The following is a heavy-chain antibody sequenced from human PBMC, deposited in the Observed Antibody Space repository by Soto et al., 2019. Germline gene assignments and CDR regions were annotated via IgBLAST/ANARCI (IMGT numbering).Heavy chain of an antibody. D-gene: IGHD6-19*01. CDR3: ARGRSGWYCYDN. Sequence: GSLRLSCAASGFSFSSSWMHWVRQAPGKGLVWVSRINSDGSTTNYADSVKGRFTISRDNAKNTLYLQMNSLRAEDTAVYYCARGRSGWYCYDNWGQGTLVAVAS. V-gene: IGHV3-74*01. J-gene: IGHJ4*02. CDR1: GFSFSSSW. CDR2: INSDGSTT.